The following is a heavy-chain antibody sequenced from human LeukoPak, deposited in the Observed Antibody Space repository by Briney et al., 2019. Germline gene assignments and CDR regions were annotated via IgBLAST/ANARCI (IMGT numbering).Heavy chain of an antibody. D-gene: IGHD6-13*01. J-gene: IGHJ4*02. Sequence: GASVKVSCKASGYTFTTYGISWVRQAPGQGLEWMGWISAKNGDTKYAQKVQGRVTLTTETSATTANMELRSLRSDDTAVYYCARSPVAGPRRKAAGSDYWGQGTLVTVSS. CDR2: ISAKNGDT. CDR3: ARSPVAGPRRKAAGSDY. CDR1: GYTFTTYG. V-gene: IGHV1-18*01.